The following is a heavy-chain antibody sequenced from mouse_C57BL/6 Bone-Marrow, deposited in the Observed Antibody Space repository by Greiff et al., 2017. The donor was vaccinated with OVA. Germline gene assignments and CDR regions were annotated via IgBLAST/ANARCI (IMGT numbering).Heavy chain of an antibody. V-gene: IGHV2-5*01. CDR3: AKNSGDYDYAMDY. D-gene: IGHD2-13*01. J-gene: IGHJ4*01. Sequence: VQLVESGPGLVQPSQSLSITCTVSGFSLTSYGVHWVRQSPGKGLEWLGVIWRGGSTDYNAAFMSRLSITKDNSKSQVFFKMNSLQADDTAIYYCAKNSGDYDYAMDYWGQGTSVTVSS. CDR2: IWRGGST. CDR1: GFSLTSYG.